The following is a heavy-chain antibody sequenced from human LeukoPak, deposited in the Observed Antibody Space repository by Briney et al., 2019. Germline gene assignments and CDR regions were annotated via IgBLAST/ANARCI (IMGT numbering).Heavy chain of an antibody. J-gene: IGHJ6*03. CDR3: AKDEAYYDFWSSGRYYYYMDV. V-gene: IGHV3-30-3*01. Sequence: GRSLRLSCAASGFTFSSYAMHWVRQAPGKGLEWVAVISYDGSNKYYADSVKGRFTISRDNSKNTLYLQMNSLRVEDTAVYYCAKDEAYYDFWSSGRYYYYMDVWGEGTTVTVS. CDR1: GFTFSSYA. CDR2: ISYDGSNK. D-gene: IGHD3-3*01.